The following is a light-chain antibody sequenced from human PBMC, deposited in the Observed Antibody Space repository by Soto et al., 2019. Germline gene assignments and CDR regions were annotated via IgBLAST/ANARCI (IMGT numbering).Light chain of an antibody. CDR1: QSLSYW. V-gene: IGKV1-5*03. CDR3: QQYDRFPYT. Sequence: DIQMTQSPSTLSASVGDTVTITCRASQSLSYWLAWYQQKPGQAPKLLIHKASTLESGVPSRFSGSGSATEFTITISSLQPDNFATFYCQQYDRFPYTFGQGTKLEIK. J-gene: IGKJ2*01. CDR2: KAS.